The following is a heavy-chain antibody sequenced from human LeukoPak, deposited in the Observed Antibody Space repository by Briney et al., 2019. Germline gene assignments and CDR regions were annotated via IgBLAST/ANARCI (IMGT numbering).Heavy chain of an antibody. J-gene: IGHJ4*02. CDR1: GYTFTSYG. V-gene: IGHV7-4-1*02. D-gene: IGHD3-22*01. CDR2: INTNTGNP. CDR3: ARDYYDSSGYSFDY. Sequence: ASVNVSCKASGYTFTSYGISWVRQAPGQGLEWMGWINTNTGNPTYAQGFTGRFVFSLDTSVSTAYLQISSLKAEDTAVYYCARDYYDSSGYSFDYWGQGTLVTVSS.